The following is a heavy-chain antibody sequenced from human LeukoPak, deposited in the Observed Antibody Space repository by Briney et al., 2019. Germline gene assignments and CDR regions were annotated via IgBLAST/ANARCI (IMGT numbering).Heavy chain of an antibody. CDR2: INPNSGGT. V-gene: IGHV1-2*02. CDR3: ASEVAMAGTRIDY. CDR1: GYTFTGYY. Sequence: ASVKVSCKASGYTFTGYYMHWVRQAPGQGLEWMGWINPNSGGTNYAQKFQGRVTMTRDTSISTAYMELSRLRSDDTAVYYCASEVAMAGTRIDYWGQGTLVTVSS. J-gene: IGHJ4*02. D-gene: IGHD6-19*01.